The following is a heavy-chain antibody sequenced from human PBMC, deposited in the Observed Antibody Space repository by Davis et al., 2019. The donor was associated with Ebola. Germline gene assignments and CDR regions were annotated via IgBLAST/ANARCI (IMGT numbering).Heavy chain of an antibody. D-gene: IGHD3-10*01. J-gene: IGHJ6*02. CDR2: IYYSGST. CDR1: GGSISSSSYY. V-gene: IGHV4-39*01. CDR3: AKDYYYGSGSYYYGMDV. Sequence: SETLSLTCTVSGGSISSSSYYWGWIRQPPGKGLEWIGSIYYSGSTYYNPSLKSRVTISVDTSKNQFSLKLSSVTAADTAVYYCAKDYYYGSGSYYYGMDVWGQGTTVTVSS.